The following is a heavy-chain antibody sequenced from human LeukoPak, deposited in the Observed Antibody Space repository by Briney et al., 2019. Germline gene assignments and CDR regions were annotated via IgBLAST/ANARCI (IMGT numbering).Heavy chain of an antibody. CDR3: ARTYGDNSFNY. J-gene: IGHJ4*02. CDR2: IIPIFGTA. CDR1: GYTFTSYG. D-gene: IGHD4-23*01. Sequence: SVKVSCKASGYTFTSYGISWVRQAPGQGLEWMGWIIPIFGTANYAQEFQGRVTITTDESTSTAYMELGSLRSEDTAVYYCARTYGDNSFNYWGQGTLVTVSS. V-gene: IGHV1-69*05.